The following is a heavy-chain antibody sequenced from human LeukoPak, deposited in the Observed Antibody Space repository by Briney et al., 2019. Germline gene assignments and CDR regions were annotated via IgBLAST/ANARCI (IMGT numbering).Heavy chain of an antibody. CDR1: GGSISSYY. V-gene: IGHV4-59*01. J-gene: IGHJ4*02. D-gene: IGHD6-13*01. CDR2: IYYSGST. Sequence: PSETLSLTCTVSGGSISSYYWSWIRQPPGKGLEWIGYIYYSGSTNYNPSLKSRVTISVDTSKSQFSLKLSSVTAVDTAVYYCAREYSSSFLPISELDYWGQGTLVTVSS. CDR3: AREYSSSFLPISELDY.